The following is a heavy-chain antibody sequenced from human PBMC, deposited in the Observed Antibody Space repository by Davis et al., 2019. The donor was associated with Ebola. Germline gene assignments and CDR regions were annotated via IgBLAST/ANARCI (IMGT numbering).Heavy chain of an antibody. D-gene: IGHD3-22*01. Sequence: GESLKISCAASGFTFSDYYMTWIRQAPEKGLEWVSYISTAVGTMYYADSAKGRFTISRHNSKNTLYLQMNSLRAEDTAVYYCARASTHYYDSSGYYYDYWGQGTLVTVSS. CDR2: ISTAVGTM. CDR3: ARASTHYYDSSGYYYDY. V-gene: IGHV3-11*01. CDR1: GFTFSDYY. J-gene: IGHJ4*02.